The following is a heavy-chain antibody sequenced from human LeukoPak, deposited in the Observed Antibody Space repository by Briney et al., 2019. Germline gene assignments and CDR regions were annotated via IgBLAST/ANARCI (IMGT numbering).Heavy chain of an antibody. D-gene: IGHD4-11*01. V-gene: IGHV3-30*18. J-gene: IGHJ4*02. CDR1: GFTFSSYG. CDR3: AKDDGLHNFDY. CDR2: ISYDGSNK. Sequence: QPGRSLRLSCAASGFTFSSYGMHWVRQAPGKGLEWVAVISYDGSNKYYADSVKGRFTISRDNSKNTLYLQMNSLRAEDTAVYYCAKDDGLHNFDYWGQGALVTVSS.